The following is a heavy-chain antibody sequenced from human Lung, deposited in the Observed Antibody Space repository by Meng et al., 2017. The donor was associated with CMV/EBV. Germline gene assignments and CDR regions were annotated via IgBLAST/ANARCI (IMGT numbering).Heavy chain of an antibody. D-gene: IGHD3-10*01. CDR2: INPHSCDT. CDR1: GYTFTGYN. V-gene: IGHV1-2*02. J-gene: IGHJ6*02. CDR3: ARLFHTSLGTNYYYGMYV. Sequence: SVXVSCMASGYTFTGYNIHWVRQAPGQGLEWMGWINPHSCDTKHAQKFQGRVTLTTDKSINTAYMGVSRLKSDDTAVFFCARLFHTSLGTNYYYGMYVWGLGTTVTVSS.